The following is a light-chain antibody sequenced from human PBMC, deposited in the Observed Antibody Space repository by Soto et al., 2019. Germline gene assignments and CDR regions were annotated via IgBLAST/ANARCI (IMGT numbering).Light chain of an antibody. CDR2: AAS. CDR1: QAVRND. Sequence: AIQMTQSPSSLSASVGDRVTITCRASQAVRNDLGWYQQKPGKAPKLLIYAASSLQSGVPSRFSGSGSGTDFTLTISSLQPEYFATYYCQQDYNSPWTFGQGTKVEIK. J-gene: IGKJ1*01. CDR3: QQDYNSPWT. V-gene: IGKV1-6*01.